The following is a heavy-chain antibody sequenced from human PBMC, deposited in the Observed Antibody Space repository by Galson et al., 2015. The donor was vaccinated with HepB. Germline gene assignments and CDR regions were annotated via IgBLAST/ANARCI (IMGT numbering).Heavy chain of an antibody. J-gene: IGHJ3*02. CDR2: IIPIFGTG. CDR3: ATTLGTTETTPTAFDI. CDR1: GGTFSRYS. Sequence: SVKVSCKASGGTFSRYSISWVRQAPRQGLEWMEGIIPIFGTGNYAQKFQGRVTITADESTSTAYMELSSLRSEDTAVYYCATTLGTTETTPTAFDIWGQGTMVTVSS. V-gene: IGHV1-69*13. D-gene: IGHD1-1*01.